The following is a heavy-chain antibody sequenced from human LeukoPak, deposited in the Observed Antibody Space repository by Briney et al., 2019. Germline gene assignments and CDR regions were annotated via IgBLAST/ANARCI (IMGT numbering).Heavy chain of an antibody. D-gene: IGHD4-17*01. CDR3: AREVATRRTTVILDAFDI. CDR1: GYTFTSYD. CDR2: MNPNSGNT. Sequence: GASVKVSCKASGYTFTSYDINWARQATGQGLEWMGWMNPNSGNTGYAQKFQGRVTMTRNTSISTAYMELSSLRSEDTAVYYCAREVATRRTTVILDAFDIWGQGTMVTVSS. J-gene: IGHJ3*02. V-gene: IGHV1-8*01.